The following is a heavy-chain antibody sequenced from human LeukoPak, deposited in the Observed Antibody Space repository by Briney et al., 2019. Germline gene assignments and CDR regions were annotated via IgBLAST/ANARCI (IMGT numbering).Heavy chain of an antibody. V-gene: IGHV4-39*07. CDR1: GGSISSSSYY. Sequence: SETLSLTCTVSGGSISSSSYYWGWIRQPPGKGLEWIGSIYYSGSTYYNPSLKSRVTISVDTSKNQFSLKLSSVTAADTAVYYCARGEGGPLDYWGQGTLVTVSS. CDR3: ARGEGGPLDY. D-gene: IGHD2-15*01. J-gene: IGHJ4*02. CDR2: IYYSGST.